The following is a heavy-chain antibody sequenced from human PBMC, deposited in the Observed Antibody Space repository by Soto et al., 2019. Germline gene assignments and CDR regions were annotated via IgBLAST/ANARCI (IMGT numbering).Heavy chain of an antibody. CDR3: ARQGVAGTPVYYYGMDV. Sequence: PGESLKISCKGSGYSFIDYWIGWVRQVPGKGLEWMGVIYPGDSDTRYSPSFQGHVTISADKSISTAYLQWSSLKASDTAMYYCARQGVAGTPVYYYGMDVWGQGTTVTV. J-gene: IGHJ6*02. D-gene: IGHD6-19*01. CDR1: GYSFIDYW. V-gene: IGHV5-51*01. CDR2: IYPGDSDT.